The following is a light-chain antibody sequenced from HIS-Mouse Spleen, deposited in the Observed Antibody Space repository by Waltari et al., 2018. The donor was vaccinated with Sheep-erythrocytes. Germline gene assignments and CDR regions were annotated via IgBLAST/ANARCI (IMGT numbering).Light chain of an antibody. CDR2: AAS. J-gene: IGKJ1*01. CDR3: QQYGSSLRT. V-gene: IGKV1-27*01. CDR1: QGISNY. Sequence: DIQMTQSPSSLSASVGDRVTITCRASQGISNYLAWYQQKPGKVPKLLIYAASTLQSGGPSRFSGSGSGTDFTLTISRLEPEDFAVYYCQQYGSSLRTFGQGTKVEIK.